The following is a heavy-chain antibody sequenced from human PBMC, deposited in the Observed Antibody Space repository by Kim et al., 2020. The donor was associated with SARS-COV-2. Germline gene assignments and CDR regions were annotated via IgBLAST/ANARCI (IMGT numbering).Heavy chain of an antibody. D-gene: IGHD2-21*01. V-gene: IGHV3-23*01. J-gene: IGHJ6*02. CDR1: GFLFTTYA. Sequence: GGSLRLSCAASGFLFTTYAMSWVRQAPGKGLEWVSSVNISGTHTYYTDSVKGRFTISRDNSRNMVFLQMNSLRAEDTAIYYCAKVYCDVKVCYYGMDVWGEGT. CDR2: VNISGTHT. CDR3: AKVYCDVKVCYYGMDV.